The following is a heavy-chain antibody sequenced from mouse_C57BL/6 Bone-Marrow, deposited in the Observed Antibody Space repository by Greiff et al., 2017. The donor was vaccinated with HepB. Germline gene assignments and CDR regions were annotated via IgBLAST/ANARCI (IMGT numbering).Heavy chain of an antibody. D-gene: IGHD2-5*01. CDR1: GYTFTSYW. Sequence: QVQLQQPGAELVKPGASVKVSCKASGYTFTSYWMHWVKQRPGQGLEWIGRIHPSDSDTNYNQKFKGKATLTVDKASSTAYMQLSSLTSEDSAFYYCSIDYSNHDAMDYWGQGTSVTVSS. J-gene: IGHJ4*01. CDR3: SIDYSNHDAMDY. CDR2: IHPSDSDT. V-gene: IGHV1-74*01.